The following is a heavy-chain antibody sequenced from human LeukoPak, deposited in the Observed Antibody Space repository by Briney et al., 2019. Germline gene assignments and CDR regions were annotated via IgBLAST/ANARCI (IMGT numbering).Heavy chain of an antibody. CDR3: ARTPSSGWTTFDY. J-gene: IGHJ4*02. V-gene: IGHV1-69*01. Sequence: ASVKVSCKASGGTCSNYAISWVRQAPGQGLEWMGGIIPIFGTANYAQKFQGRVTITADESTSTAYMELSSLRSDDTAVYYCARTPSSGWTTFDYWGQGTLVTVSS. CDR1: GGTCSNYA. CDR2: IIPIFGTA. D-gene: IGHD6-19*01.